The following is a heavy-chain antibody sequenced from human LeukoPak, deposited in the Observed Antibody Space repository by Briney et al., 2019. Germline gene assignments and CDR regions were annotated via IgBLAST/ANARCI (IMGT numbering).Heavy chain of an antibody. Sequence: GASVKVSCKASGYTFTSYGISWVRQAPGQGLEWMGWISAYNGNTNYAQKLQGRVTMTRNTSISTAYMELSSLRSEDTAVYYCARRGGSGSYRRGNWFDPWGQGTLVTVSS. CDR1: GYTFTSYG. D-gene: IGHD1-26*01. CDR2: ISAYNGNT. CDR3: ARRGGSGSYRRGNWFDP. V-gene: IGHV1-18*01. J-gene: IGHJ5*02.